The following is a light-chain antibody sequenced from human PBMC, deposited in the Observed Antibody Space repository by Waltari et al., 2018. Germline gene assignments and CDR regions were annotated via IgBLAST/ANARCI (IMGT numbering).Light chain of an antibody. Sequence: DIVLTQSPNCLAVPLRRRTTFKCSPNQSLLSSSNNKNYLSWYQQKQGKPPKLLIYWASTRESGVPDRISGSGSGTDFTLTISSLQAEDVAVYYCLQYYATPRTFGQGTKLEI. J-gene: IGKJ1*01. V-gene: IGKV4-1*01. CDR2: WAS. CDR3: LQYYATPRT. CDR1: QSLLSSSNNKNY.